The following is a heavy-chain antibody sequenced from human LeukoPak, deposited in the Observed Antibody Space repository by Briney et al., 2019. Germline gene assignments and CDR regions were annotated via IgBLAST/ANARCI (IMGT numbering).Heavy chain of an antibody. V-gene: IGHV5-51*01. D-gene: IGHD2-8*01. CDR2: IYPGDSDT. CDR1: GYRFASYW. J-gene: IGHJ1*01. CDR3: ARLHCSNGVSSEYFQH. Sequence: GESLKISCKGSGYRFASYWICWVRQMPGKGLEWMGIIYPGDSDTRYSPSFQGQVTISADKSISTAYLQWSSLKASDTAMYYCARLHCSNGVSSEYFQHWGQGTLVTVSS.